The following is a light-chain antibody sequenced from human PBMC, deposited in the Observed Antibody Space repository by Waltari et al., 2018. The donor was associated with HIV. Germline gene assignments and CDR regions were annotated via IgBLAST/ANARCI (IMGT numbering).Light chain of an antibody. Sequence: EIVLTQSPGTLSLSPGERATLSCRASQSINSFYLAWYQQKPGQAPRLLIYGASSRAAGIPDRFSGSGSGTDFALTISRLEPEDFAVYYCHQYDKSPRTFGQGTKVEIK. CDR3: HQYDKSPRT. CDR2: GAS. J-gene: IGKJ1*01. V-gene: IGKV3-20*01. CDR1: QSINSFY.